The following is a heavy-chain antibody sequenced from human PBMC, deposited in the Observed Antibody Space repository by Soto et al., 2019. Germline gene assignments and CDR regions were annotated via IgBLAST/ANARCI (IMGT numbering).Heavy chain of an antibody. V-gene: IGHV3-7*01. Sequence: EVQLVESGGGLVQPGGSLRLSCAATGFTFSSYWMSWVRQAPGKGLEWVANIKQDGSEKYYVDSVKGRFTISRDNAKNSLYLQMNILRAEDTAVYYCAVSYGDYEGGYFDYWGQGTLVTVSS. CDR2: IKQDGSEK. J-gene: IGHJ4*02. CDR3: AVSYGDYEGGYFDY. D-gene: IGHD4-17*01. CDR1: GFTFSSYW.